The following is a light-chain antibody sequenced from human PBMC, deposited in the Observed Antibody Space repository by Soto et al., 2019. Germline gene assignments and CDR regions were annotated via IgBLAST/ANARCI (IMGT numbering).Light chain of an antibody. CDR3: QQYKSYPWT. J-gene: IGKJ1*01. CDR2: HAY. CDR1: QSISSW. V-gene: IGKV1-5*01. Sequence: DIQMTQSPSTLSASVGDRVTITCRASQSISSWLAWYQQKPGKAPKLLIYHAYSLESGVPSRFSGSESGTEFTLTINSLQPDDFTTYYCQQYKSYPWTFGQGANVDIK.